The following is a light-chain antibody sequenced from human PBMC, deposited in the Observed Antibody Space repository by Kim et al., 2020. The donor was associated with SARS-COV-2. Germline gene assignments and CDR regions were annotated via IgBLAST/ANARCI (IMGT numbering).Light chain of an antibody. CDR2: GKN. J-gene: IGLJ2*01. V-gene: IGLV3-19*01. CDR1: SLRSYY. CDR3: NSRDSSGNNRVV. Sequence: SSELTQDPAVSVALGQTVRITCQGDSLRSYYASWYQQKPGQAPVLVIYGKNNRPSGIPDRFSGSSSGNTASLTITGAQAEDEADYYCNSRDSSGNNRVVF.